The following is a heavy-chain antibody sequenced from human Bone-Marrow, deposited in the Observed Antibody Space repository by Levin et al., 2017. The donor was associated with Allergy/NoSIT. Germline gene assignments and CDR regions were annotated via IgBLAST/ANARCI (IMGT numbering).Heavy chain of an antibody. CDR1: GASVSSVNW. Sequence: SETLSLTCAVSGASVSSVNWWSWVRQPPGKGLAWIGEVYHSGTTNYNPSLKSRVTVSVDKSKNQFSLKLRSVSAADTAVYYCASYSDKGFDSWGQGMLVVVSS. CDR2: VYHSGTT. J-gene: IGHJ4*02. D-gene: IGHD1-26*01. V-gene: IGHV4-4*02. CDR3: ASYSDKGFDS.